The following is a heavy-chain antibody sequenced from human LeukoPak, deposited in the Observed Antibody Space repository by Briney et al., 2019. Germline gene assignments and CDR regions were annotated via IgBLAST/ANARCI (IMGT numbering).Heavy chain of an antibody. CDR2: IYYSGST. V-gene: IGHV4-39*07. D-gene: IGHD6-19*01. J-gene: IGHJ4*02. CDR3: ARAAAVADPFDY. CDR1: GFTFSSYS. Sequence: GSLRLSCAASGFTFSSYSMNWVRQPPGKGLEWIGSIYYSGSTYYNPSLKSRVTISVDTSKNQFSLKLSSVTAADTAVYYCARAAAVADPFDYWGQGTLVTVSS.